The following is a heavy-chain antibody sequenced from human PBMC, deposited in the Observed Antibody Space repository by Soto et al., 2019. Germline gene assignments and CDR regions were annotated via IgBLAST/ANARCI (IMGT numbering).Heavy chain of an antibody. J-gene: IGHJ4*02. Sequence: QVQLVQSGTEVKKPGSSVKVSCKASGDTFSFYTINWVRQAPGLGLEWVGRINPIVSMSNYAQKFQGRVSMTADKSTSTAYMDLRSLSSDDTAMYFCAASYGSGYRAFDYWGQGALVIVSS. D-gene: IGHD3-10*01. CDR3: AASYGSGYRAFDY. V-gene: IGHV1-69*02. CDR2: INPIVSMS. CDR1: GDTFSFYT.